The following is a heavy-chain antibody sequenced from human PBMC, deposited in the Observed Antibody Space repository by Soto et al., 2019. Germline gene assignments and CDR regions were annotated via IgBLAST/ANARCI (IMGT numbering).Heavy chain of an antibody. D-gene: IGHD5-12*01. CDR3: AKRSGGFSELDY. V-gene: IGHV3-23*01. CDR1: GFTFSGFA. J-gene: IGHJ4*02. Sequence: EVQLLESGGGLVQPGGSLRLSCAASGFTFSGFAMNWVRQPPGKGLEWVSSVDYTGSYTFYAASVKGRFTITRDNSKNMVYLELNSLRAEATAVYYCAKRSGGFSELDYGGQGTLVIVSS. CDR2: VDYTGSYT.